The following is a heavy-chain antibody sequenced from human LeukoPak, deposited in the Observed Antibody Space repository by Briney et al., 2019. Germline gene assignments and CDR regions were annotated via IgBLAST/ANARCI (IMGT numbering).Heavy chain of an antibody. V-gene: IGHV1-2*02. Sequence: GASVKVSCKASGYTFTDYYLHWVRQAPGQGLEWMGWINPNSGGTNYAQKFQGRVTMTTDTATSTAYMELRSLRSDDTAVYYCARDRYSSGCSDSWGQGSLVTVSS. CDR2: INPNSGGT. D-gene: IGHD6-19*01. J-gene: IGHJ4*02. CDR3: ARDRYSSGCSDS. CDR1: GYTFTDYY.